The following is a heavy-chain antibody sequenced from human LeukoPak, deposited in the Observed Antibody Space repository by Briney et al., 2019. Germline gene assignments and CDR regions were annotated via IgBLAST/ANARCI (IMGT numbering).Heavy chain of an antibody. CDR3: ATDRPDSSGYYYYY. Sequence: ASEKVSCKVSGYTLTELSMHWVRQAPGKGLEWMGGFDPEDGETIYAQKFQGRVTMTEDTSTDTAYMELSSLRSEDTAVYYCATDRPDSSGYYYYYWGQGTLVTVSS. V-gene: IGHV1-24*01. D-gene: IGHD3-22*01. J-gene: IGHJ4*02. CDR2: FDPEDGET. CDR1: GYTLTELS.